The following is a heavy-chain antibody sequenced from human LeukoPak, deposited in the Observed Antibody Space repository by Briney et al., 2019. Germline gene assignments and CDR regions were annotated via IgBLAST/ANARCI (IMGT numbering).Heavy chain of an antibody. CDR2: ISGSGGST. V-gene: IGHV3-23*01. J-gene: IGHJ4*02. CDR3: AKALGRGVGATYFDY. Sequence: GGSLRLSCAASGFTFSSYAMSWVRQAPGKGLEWVSAISGSGGSTYYADSVKGRFTISRDNSKNTLYLQMNSLRAEDTAVYYCAKALGRGVGATYFDYWGQGTLVTVSS. CDR1: GFTFSSYA. D-gene: IGHD1-26*01.